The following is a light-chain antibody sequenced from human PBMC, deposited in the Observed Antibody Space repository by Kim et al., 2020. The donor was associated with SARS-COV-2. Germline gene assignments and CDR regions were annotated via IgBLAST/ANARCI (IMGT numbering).Light chain of an antibody. V-gene: IGKV3-20*01. CDR2: GAA. CDR1: QSVGSNY. Sequence: TPGQRATLSCRANQSVGSNYYAWYQKKPGQAPRLLIHGAASRATGIPDRFSGIGSGTDFTLIISRLEPEDFAVYYCQQYGDSPTTFGQGTRLGIK. J-gene: IGKJ5*01. CDR3: QQYGDSPTT.